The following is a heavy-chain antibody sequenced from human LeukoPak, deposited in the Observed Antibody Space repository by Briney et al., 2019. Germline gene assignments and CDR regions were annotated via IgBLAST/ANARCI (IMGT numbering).Heavy chain of an antibody. CDR3: ARSLSAGTTNLADY. CDR2: ISAYNGNT. D-gene: IGHD1-7*01. CDR1: GYTFTSYG. J-gene: IGHJ4*02. Sequence: ASVKVSRKPSGYTFTSYGISWVRQDPGQGLEWTGWISAYNGNTNYAQKLQGRVTMTTDTSTSTAYMELRSLRSDDTAVYYCARSLSAGTTNLADYWGQGTLVTVSS. V-gene: IGHV1-18*01.